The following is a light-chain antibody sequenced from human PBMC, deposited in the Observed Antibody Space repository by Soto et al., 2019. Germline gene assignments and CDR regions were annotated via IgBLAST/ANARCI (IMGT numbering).Light chain of an antibody. CDR1: SGSIASND. CDR3: QSYDSNTVV. CDR2: EDN. V-gene: IGLV6-57*04. J-gene: IGLJ2*01. Sequence: NFMLTQPHSVSESPGKTVTISCTRSSGSIASNDVQWYQQRPGSAPTTVIYEDNQRPSGVPDRFSGSTDGSSNSASLTISGLQTEDEADYYCQSYDSNTVVFGGGTKLTVL.